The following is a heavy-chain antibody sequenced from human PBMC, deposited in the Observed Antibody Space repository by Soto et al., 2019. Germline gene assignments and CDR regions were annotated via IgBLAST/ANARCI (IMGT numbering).Heavy chain of an antibody. Sequence: GGSLRLSCAASGFTFDDYTMHWVRQAPGKGLEWVSLISWDGGSTYYADSVKGRFTISRDNSKNSLYLQMNSLRTEDTALYYCAKDMNRSRFYYYYYGMDVWGQGTTVTVSS. CDR2: ISWDGGST. CDR1: GFTFDDYT. CDR3: AKDMNRSRFYYYYYGMDV. V-gene: IGHV3-43*01. D-gene: IGHD3-3*01. J-gene: IGHJ6*02.